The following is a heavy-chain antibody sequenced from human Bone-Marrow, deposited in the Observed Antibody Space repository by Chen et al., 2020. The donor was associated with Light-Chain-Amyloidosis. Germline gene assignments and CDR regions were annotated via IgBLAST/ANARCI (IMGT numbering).Heavy chain of an antibody. D-gene: IGHD3-9*01. V-gene: IGHV3-23*04. J-gene: IGHJ3*02. CDR1: GFAFSSYA. CDR3: AKDISYDDILPGYPADAFDI. CDR2: SRGSCDSR. Sequence: EVQLVESGGGLLQRGGSLRLSCAASGFAFSSYAISWVRQAPGKGLGGVSASRGSCDSRYYEDSVKGRHTISRDNSKNALFLQMNSMRAEDTAVYYCAKDISYDDILPGYPADAFDIWGQGTMVTVSS.